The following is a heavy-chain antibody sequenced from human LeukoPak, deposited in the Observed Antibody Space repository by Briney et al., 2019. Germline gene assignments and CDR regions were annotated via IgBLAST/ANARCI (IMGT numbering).Heavy chain of an antibody. V-gene: IGHV4-39*01. CDR3: ARHENIVVVIAATGFDN. CDR2: IYYSGDT. D-gene: IGHD2-15*01. J-gene: IGHJ4*02. Sequence: PSETLSLTCAVSGGSISSTSHFWTWIRQPPGKGLEWIVSIYYSGDTSYNSSLKSRVTISVDTSKNQFSLKLSSVTAADTAVYYCARHENIVVVIAATGFDNWGQGTLVTVSS. CDR1: GGSISSTSHF.